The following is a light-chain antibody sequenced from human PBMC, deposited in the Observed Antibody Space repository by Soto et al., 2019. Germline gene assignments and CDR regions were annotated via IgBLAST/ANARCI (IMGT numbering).Light chain of an antibody. CDR2: ATS. V-gene: IGKV3-20*01. Sequence: EIVLTQSPDTLSLSPGEIASLSCRASQSVSSSSVAWYQQKPGQAPRLLIYATSYRATDIPVRFSAGGAGTDFTLTLSRLEPEDFAVYYCQQYGDSPATFGPGTTGDIK. CDR3: QQYGDSPAT. J-gene: IGKJ3*01. CDR1: QSVSSSS.